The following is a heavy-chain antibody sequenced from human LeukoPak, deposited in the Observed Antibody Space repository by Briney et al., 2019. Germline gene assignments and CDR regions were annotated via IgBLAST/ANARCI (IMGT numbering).Heavy chain of an antibody. CDR1: GGTFSSYT. CDR2: IIPILGIA. Sequence: SVKVSCKASGGTFSSYTISWVRQAPGQGLEWMGRIIPILGIANYAQKFQGRVTITADKSTSTAYMELSSLRSEDTTVYYCARSAYGSGSYYGAPSYYFDYWGQGTLVTVSS. V-gene: IGHV1-69*02. D-gene: IGHD3-10*01. CDR3: ARSAYGSGSYYGAPSYYFDY. J-gene: IGHJ4*02.